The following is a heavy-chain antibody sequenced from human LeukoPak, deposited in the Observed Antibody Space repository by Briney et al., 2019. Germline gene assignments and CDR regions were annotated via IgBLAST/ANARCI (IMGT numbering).Heavy chain of an antibody. CDR1: GFTFSNAW. J-gene: IGHJ3*02. V-gene: IGHV3-15*01. Sequence: GGSLRLSCAASGFTFSNAWMSWVRQAPGKGLEWVGRIKSKTDGGTTDYAAPVKGRFTISRDDSKNTLYLQMNSLKTEDTAVYYCTTDLPAGGYYDSSGYLFDAFDIWGQGTMVTVSS. D-gene: IGHD3-22*01. CDR2: IKSKTDGGTT. CDR3: TTDLPAGGYYDSSGYLFDAFDI.